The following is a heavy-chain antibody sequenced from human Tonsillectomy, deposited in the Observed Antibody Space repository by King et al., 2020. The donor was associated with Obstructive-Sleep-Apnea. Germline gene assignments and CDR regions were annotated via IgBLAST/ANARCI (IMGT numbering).Heavy chain of an antibody. CDR3: AGGDVVRGVITDY. CDR1: GFTFSDYY. J-gene: IGHJ4*02. CDR2: ISRSDSTI. Sequence: VQLVESGGGLVKPGGSLRLSCAASGFTFSDYYMSWIRQSPGKGLEWVSYISRSDSTIYYADSVKGRVTISRDNGKNSLSLQMNSLRAEDTAVYYCAGGDVVRGVITDYWGQGTLVTVSS. V-gene: IGHV3-11*01. D-gene: IGHD3-10*01.